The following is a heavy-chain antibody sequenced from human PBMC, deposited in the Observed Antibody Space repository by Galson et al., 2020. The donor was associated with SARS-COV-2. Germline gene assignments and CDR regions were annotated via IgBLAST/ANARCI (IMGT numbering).Heavy chain of an antibody. D-gene: IGHD6-6*01. V-gene: IGHV3-23*01. CDR1: GFNFRTYA. CDR3: AKEGHSSSAYYYHMDV. CDR2: ITGSGDST. J-gene: IGHJ6*03. Sequence: GGSLTLSCAASGFNFRTYALTWVRQAPGKGLEWVSAITGSGDSTFYADSVKGRFTISRDNSKNTLYLQMHSLRADDTAVYYCAKEGHSSSAYYYHMDVWGKGTTVTVSS.